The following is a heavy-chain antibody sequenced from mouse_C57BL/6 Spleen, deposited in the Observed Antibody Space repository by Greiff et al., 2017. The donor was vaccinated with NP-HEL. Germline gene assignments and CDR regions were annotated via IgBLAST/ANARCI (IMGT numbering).Heavy chain of an antibody. Sequence: QVQLQQSGAELVRPGSSVKLSCKASGYTFTSYWMDWVKQRPGQGLEWIGNIYPSDSETHYNQKFKDKATLTVDKSSSTAYMQLSSLTSEDSAVYYCARGALLRNFDYWGQGTTLTVSS. J-gene: IGHJ2*01. CDR1: GYTFTSYW. CDR2: IYPSDSET. V-gene: IGHV1-61*01. CDR3: ARGALLRNFDY. D-gene: IGHD1-2*01.